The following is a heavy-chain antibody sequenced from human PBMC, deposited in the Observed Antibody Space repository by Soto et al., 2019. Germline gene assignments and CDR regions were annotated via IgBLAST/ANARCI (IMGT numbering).Heavy chain of an antibody. J-gene: IGHJ5*02. CDR1: GYTFTGYY. V-gene: IGHV1-2*04. D-gene: IGHD2-8*01. CDR3: ARADLGYCTNGVCRYNWSDP. Sequence: GASVKVSCKASGYTFTGYYMHWVRQAPGQGLEWMGWINPNSGGTNYAQKFQGWVTMTRDTSISTAYMELSRLRSDDTAVYYCARADLGYCTNGVCRYNWSDPWGQGTLVTVSS. CDR2: INPNSGGT.